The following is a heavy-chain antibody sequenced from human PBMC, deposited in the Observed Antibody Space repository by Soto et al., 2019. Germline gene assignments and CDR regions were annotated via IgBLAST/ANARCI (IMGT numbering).Heavy chain of an antibody. CDR1: GGSFSGYY. J-gene: IGHJ5*02. Sequence: SETLSLTCAVYGGSFSGYYWSWIRQPPGKGLEWIGEINHSGSTNYNPSLKSRVTMSVDTSKNQFSLRLSSVTAADTAIYYCATRITVFGLLIPPFDPWGQGTQVTVSS. D-gene: IGHD3-3*01. CDR2: INHSGST. V-gene: IGHV4-34*01. CDR3: ATRITVFGLLIPPFDP.